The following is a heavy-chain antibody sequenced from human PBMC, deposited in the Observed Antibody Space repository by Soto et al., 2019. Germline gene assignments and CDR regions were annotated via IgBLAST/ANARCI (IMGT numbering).Heavy chain of an antibody. J-gene: IGHJ4*02. CDR3: ARDGNWNHEPFDY. CDR2: ISSETGNT. D-gene: IGHD1-20*01. Sequence: ASVKVSCKSSGYTFSSKGFSWLRQAPGQRLEWMGWISSETGNTNYAPKFQARLTMTTDTSTATAYMELRSLRTDDTAVYYCARDGNWNHEPFDYWGQGTLVTVSS. CDR1: GYTFSSKG. V-gene: IGHV1-18*01.